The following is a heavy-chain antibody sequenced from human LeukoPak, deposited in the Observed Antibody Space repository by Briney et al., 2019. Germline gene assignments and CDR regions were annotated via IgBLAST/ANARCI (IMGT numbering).Heavy chain of an antibody. CDR3: ARQYSSGYYYFDY. Sequence: SETLSLTCTVSGGSISSYYWSWIRQPPGKGLEWIGYIYYSGSTNYNPSLKSRVTISVDTSKNQFSLKLSSVTAADTAVYYCARQYSSGYYYFDYWGQRTLVTVSS. J-gene: IGHJ4*02. CDR1: GGSISSYY. CDR2: IYYSGST. D-gene: IGHD3-22*01. V-gene: IGHV4-59*08.